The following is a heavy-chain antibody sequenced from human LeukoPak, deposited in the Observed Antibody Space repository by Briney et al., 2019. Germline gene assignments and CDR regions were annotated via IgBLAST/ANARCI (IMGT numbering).Heavy chain of an antibody. J-gene: IGHJ4*02. V-gene: IGHV3-7*01. D-gene: IGHD7-27*01. CDR2: IKQDGSEK. Sequence: GGSLRLSCAASGFTFRSYWMSWVRQAPGKGLEWVANIKQDGSEKYYVDSVKGRFTISRDNAKNSLYLQMNSLRAEDTAVYYCVRDLGRESIFDYWGQGTLVTVTS. CDR3: VRDLGRESIFDY. CDR1: GFTFRSYW.